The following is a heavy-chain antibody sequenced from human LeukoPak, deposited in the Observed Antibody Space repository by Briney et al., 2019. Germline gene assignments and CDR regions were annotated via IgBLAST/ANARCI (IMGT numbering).Heavy chain of an antibody. CDR1: GGSISSYY. D-gene: IGHD6-13*01. J-gene: IGHJ4*02. CDR3: ASAGGYSSSYIYYFDS. CDR2: IYYSGST. V-gene: IGHV4-59*01. Sequence: SETLSLTCTVSGGSISSYYWSWIRQPPGKGLEWIGYIYYSGSTNYNPSLKSRVTISVDTSKNQFSLKLSSVTAADTAVYYCASAGGYSSSYIYYFDSWGQGTLVTVSS.